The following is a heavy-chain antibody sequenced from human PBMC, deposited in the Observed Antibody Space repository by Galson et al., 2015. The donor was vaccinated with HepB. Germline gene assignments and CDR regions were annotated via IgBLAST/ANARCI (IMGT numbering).Heavy chain of an antibody. CDR2: ISYDGSNK. D-gene: IGHD2-21*02. J-gene: IGHJ6*02. CDR3: ARSTVPDRCGGDCYDYYYGMDV. CDR1: GFTFSSYA. Sequence: SLRLSCAASGFTFSSYAMHWVRQAPGKGLEWVAVISYDGSNKYYADSVKGRFTISRDNSKNTLYLQMNSLRAEDTAVYYCARSTVPDRCGGDCYDYYYGMDVWGQGTTVTVSS. V-gene: IGHV3-30*04.